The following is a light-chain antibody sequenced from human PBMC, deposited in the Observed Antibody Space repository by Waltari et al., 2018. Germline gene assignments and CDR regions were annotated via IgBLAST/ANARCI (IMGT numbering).Light chain of an antibody. CDR3: QQYNNWPPGRT. J-gene: IGKJ1*01. CDR1: QSVNSN. V-gene: IGKV3-15*01. CDR2: GAS. Sequence: EILLTQSPATLSVSPGERATLPCRASQSVNSNLAWYQQKPGQAPRLLISGASTRATGVPARFSGSGSGTDFTLTISSRQSEDFAVYYCQQYNNWPPGRTFGQGTKVEI.